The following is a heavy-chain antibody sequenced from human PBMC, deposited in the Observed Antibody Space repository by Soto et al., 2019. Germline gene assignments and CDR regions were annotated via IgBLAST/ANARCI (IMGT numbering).Heavy chain of an antibody. J-gene: IGHJ4*02. Sequence: ASVKVSCKASGGTFSSYAISWVRQAPGQGLEWMGGIIPIFGTANYAQKFQGRVTITADESTSTAYMELSSLRSEDTAVYYCARDFTHYYDSSGYPTPHLLDYWGQGTLVTVSS. D-gene: IGHD3-22*01. CDR2: IIPIFGTA. CDR1: GGTFSSYA. V-gene: IGHV1-69*13. CDR3: ARDFTHYYDSSGYPTPHLLDY.